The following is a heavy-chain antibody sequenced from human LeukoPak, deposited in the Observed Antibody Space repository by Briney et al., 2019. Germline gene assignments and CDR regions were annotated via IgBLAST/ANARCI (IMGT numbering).Heavy chain of an antibody. D-gene: IGHD4-23*01. CDR3: ARDPPHDYGGNSDGLDP. J-gene: IGHJ5*02. Sequence: ASVKVSCKASGGTFSSYAISWVRQAPGQGLEWMGRIIPILGIANYAQKFQGRVTITADKSTSTAYMELSSLRSEDTAVYYCARDPPHDYGGNSDGLDPWGQGTLVTVSS. V-gene: IGHV1-69*04. CDR1: GGTFSSYA. CDR2: IIPILGIA.